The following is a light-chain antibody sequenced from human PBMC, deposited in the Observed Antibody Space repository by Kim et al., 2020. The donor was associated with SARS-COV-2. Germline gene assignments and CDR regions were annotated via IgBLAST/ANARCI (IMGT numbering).Light chain of an antibody. CDR3: ETWDSNTRV. CDR1: SGHISNI. V-gene: IGLV4-60*03. J-gene: IGLJ3*02. Sequence: SSVKLTCTLNSGHISNIIAWHQQQPGKAPRYLMKLEGSRSYNKGSGVPDRFSGSSSGADRYLTISNLQSEDEADYYCETWDSNTRVFGGGTQLTVL. CDR2: LEGSRSY.